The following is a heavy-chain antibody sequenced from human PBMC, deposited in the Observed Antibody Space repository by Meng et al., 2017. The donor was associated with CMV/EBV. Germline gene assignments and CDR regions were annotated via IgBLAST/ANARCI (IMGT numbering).Heavy chain of an antibody. V-gene: IGHV3-7*01. D-gene: IGHD2-8*01. Sequence: GESLKISCAASGLTFSSYWMSWVRQAPGKGLEWVANIKQDGSEKYYVDSVKGRFTISRDNAKNSLYLQMNSLRAEDTAVYYCASLYGLYTAAHKRVHDYWGQGTLVTVSS. J-gene: IGHJ4*02. CDR1: GLTFSSYW. CDR3: ASLYGLYTAAHKRVHDY. CDR2: IKQDGSEK.